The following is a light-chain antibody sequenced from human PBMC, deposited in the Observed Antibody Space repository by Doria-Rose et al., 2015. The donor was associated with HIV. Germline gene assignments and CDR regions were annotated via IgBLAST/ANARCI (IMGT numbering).Light chain of an antibody. V-gene: IGKV1-39*01. Sequence: ASIGDRVTITCRASQTVSTYLNWFQQEPGKAPKPLIYAASRLQSGVPSRFSGSGSGTDFTLTISGLQPGDFATYYCQQTYSSPPWTFGQGTKVEMK. CDR3: QQTYSSPPWT. J-gene: IGKJ1*01. CDR2: AAS. CDR1: QTVSTY.